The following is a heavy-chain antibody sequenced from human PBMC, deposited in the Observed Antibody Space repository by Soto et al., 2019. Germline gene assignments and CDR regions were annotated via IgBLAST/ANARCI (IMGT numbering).Heavy chain of an antibody. CDR1: GFTFSSYG. CDR2: ISYDGSNK. D-gene: IGHD6-19*01. J-gene: IGHJ1*01. V-gene: IGHV3-30*18. Sequence: GGSLRLSCAASGFTFSSYGMHWVRQAPGKGLEWVAVISYDGSNKYYADSVKGRFTISRDNSKNTLYLQMNSLRAEDTAVYYCAKGTGYSSGWYAEYFQHWGQGTLVTVSS. CDR3: AKGTGYSSGWYAEYFQH.